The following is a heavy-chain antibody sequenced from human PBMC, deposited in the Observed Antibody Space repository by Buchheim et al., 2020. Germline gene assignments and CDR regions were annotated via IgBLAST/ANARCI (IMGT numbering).Heavy chain of an antibody. CDR3: ARDQYCGGDCYSYYFDY. CDR2: IWYDGSNK. D-gene: IGHD2-21*01. Sequence: QVQLVESGGGVVQPGRSLRLSCAASGFTFSSYGMHWVRQAPGKGLEWVAVIWYDGSNKYYADSVKGRFTISRDNSKNTLSLQMNSLRAEDTAVYYCARDQYCGGDCYSYYFDYWGQGTL. V-gene: IGHV3-33*01. CDR1: GFTFSSYG. J-gene: IGHJ4*02.